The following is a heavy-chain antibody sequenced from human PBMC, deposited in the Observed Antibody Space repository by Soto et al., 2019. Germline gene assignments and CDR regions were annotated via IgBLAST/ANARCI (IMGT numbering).Heavy chain of an antibody. J-gene: IGHJ4*02. CDR2: ISYDGSKK. D-gene: IGHD3-22*01. CDR3: ARDEGYYDTFGYCDD. Sequence: QVQLVESGGGVVQPGGSLRLSCAASGFTFNNYAMHWVRQAPGRGLEWVAVISYDGSKKDYADSVKGRFTISRDNFYNTLDLQMDSLRAEETAVYYCARDEGYYDTFGYCDDWGQGTQVTVSS. V-gene: IGHV3-30-3*01. CDR1: GFTFNNYA.